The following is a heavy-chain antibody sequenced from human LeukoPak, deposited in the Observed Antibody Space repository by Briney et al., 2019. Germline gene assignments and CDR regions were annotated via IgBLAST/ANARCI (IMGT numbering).Heavy chain of an antibody. CDR1: GYTFTSYY. J-gene: IGHJ4*02. D-gene: IGHD3-3*01. CDR3: ARGLEWLLYYFDY. Sequence: ASVKVSCKASGYTFTSYYMHWVRQAPGQGLEWMGWINPNSGGTNYAQKFQGRVTMTRDTSISTAYMELSRLRSDDTAVYYCARGLEWLLYYFDYWGQGTLVTVSS. CDR2: INPNSGGT. V-gene: IGHV1-2*02.